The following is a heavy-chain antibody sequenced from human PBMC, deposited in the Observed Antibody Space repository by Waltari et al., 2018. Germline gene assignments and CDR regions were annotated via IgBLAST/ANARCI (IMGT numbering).Heavy chain of an antibody. CDR3: ARGGGRGGSFSFHMDV. J-gene: IGHJ6*03. CDR2: TLPMFGRT. CDR1: GGTFGSYA. Sequence: QVQLVQSGAEVKKPGSSVQVACKASGGTFGSYAISWVRQARGQGLEWMGWTLPMFGRTNYPQNFQERVKLTAYASTSIAYMELSGLGFDATAVHFCARGGGRGGSFSFHMDVWGKGTTVTISS. D-gene: IGHD3-10*01. V-gene: IGHV1-69*12.